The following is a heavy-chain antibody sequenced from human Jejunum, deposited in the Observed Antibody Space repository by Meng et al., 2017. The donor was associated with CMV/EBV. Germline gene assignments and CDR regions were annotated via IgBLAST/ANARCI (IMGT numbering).Heavy chain of an antibody. CDR2: INHSGST. D-gene: IGHD6-13*01. Sequence: CGVYGGSFSGYYWSWVRQQRGEGLEWIGEINHSGSTTYNPYLRSRVTIAVDTTKDQFALKRSTVTAADTAVYYCARGSVIAEAGSDYWGQGTLVTVSS. CDR3: ARGSVIAEAGSDY. V-gene: IGHV4-34*01. CDR1: GGSFSGYY. J-gene: IGHJ4*02.